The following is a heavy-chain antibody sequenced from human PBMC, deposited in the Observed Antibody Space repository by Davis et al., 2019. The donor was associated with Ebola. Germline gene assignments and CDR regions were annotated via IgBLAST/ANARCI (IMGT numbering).Heavy chain of an antibody. D-gene: IGHD2-2*01. V-gene: IGHV3-21*01. CDR2: ISSSNSYI. Sequence: PGGSLRLSCAASGFTFSSYSMNWVRQAPGKGLEWVSSISSSNSYIYYADSVKGRFTISRDNAKNSLFLQMNSLRAEDTAVYYCARSLVPAGMHYWGQGTLVTVSS. J-gene: IGHJ4*02. CDR1: GFTFSSYS. CDR3: ARSLVPAGMHY.